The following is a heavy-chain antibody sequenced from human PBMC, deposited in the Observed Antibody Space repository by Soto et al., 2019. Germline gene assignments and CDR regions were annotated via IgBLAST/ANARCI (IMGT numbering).Heavy chain of an antibody. Sequence: SETLSLTCTVSGGSISSYYWSWIRQPPGKGLEWIGYIYYSGSTNYNPSLKSRVTISVDTSKNQFSLKLSSVTAADTAVYYCARRSTGRQYYFDYWGQGTLVTVSS. D-gene: IGHD4-4*01. CDR3: ARRSTGRQYYFDY. CDR2: IYYSGST. V-gene: IGHV4-59*08. CDR1: GGSISSYY. J-gene: IGHJ4*02.